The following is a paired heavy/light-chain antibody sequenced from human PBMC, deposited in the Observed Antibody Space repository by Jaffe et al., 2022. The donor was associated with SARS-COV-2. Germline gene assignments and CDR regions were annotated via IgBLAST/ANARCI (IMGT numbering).Light chain of an antibody. CDR3: QQYNDWPPWT. Sequence: EILMTQSPATLSVSLGDRATLSCRASQTIGSNLAWYQQKPGQAPRLLIYGASSRATGIPARFSGSGSGTEFTLTISSLQSEDFAIYFCQQYNDWPPWTFGQGTKVDIK. CDR1: QTIGSN. J-gene: IGKJ1*01. V-gene: IGKV3-15*01. CDR2: GAS.
Heavy chain of an antibody. J-gene: IGHJ6*02. CDR2: IEQDGSRK. V-gene: IGHV3-7*03. CDR1: GFDFRSYW. Sequence: EVQLVESGGGLVRPGGSLRLSCVASGFDFRSYWMTWVRQAPGKGLEWVANIEQDGSRKFYADSVKGRFTISRDNARESLYLQMNSLTVDDTAVYFCAKEENYHSSFYIASGDYYHFGMDVWGQGTTVTVSS. CDR3: AKEENYHSSFYIASGDYYHFGMDV. D-gene: IGHD3-22*01.